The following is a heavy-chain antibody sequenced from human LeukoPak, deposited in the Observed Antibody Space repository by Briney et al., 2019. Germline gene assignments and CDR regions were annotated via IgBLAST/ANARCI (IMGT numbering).Heavy chain of an antibody. Sequence: GGSLRLSCAASGFTFSSYDMHWVRQATGKGLEWVSAIDTAGDTYYPGSVKGRFTISRENARNSLYLQMSSLRAGDTAVYYCAKDSFRGSYYGDDAFDIWGQGTMVTVSS. CDR1: GFTFSSYD. J-gene: IGHJ3*02. CDR3: AKDSFRGSYYGDDAFDI. D-gene: IGHD1-26*01. V-gene: IGHV3-13*01. CDR2: IDTAGDT.